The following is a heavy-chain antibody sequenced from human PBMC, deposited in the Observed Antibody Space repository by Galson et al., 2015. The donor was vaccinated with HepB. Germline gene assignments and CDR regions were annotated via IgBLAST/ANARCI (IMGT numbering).Heavy chain of an antibody. V-gene: IGHV4-59*01. CDR3: AREIRVGWLGDILQTTNWFDP. J-gene: IGHJ5*02. D-gene: IGHD3-10*01. CDR1: SASISSDF. CDR2: LSYSGSA. Sequence: ETLSLTCTVSSASISSDFWSWIRQTPGKGLEWIGCLSYSGSATYNPSLKDRVTMSIDAPKKEFSLRLESATAADTAVYFCAREIRVGWLGDILQTTNWFDPWGQGTLVTVSS.